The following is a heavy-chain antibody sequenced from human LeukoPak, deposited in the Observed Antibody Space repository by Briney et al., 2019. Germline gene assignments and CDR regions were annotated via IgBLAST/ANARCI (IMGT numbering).Heavy chain of an antibody. CDR3: AKESFLGYCSGGSCHWGFDY. J-gene: IGHJ4*02. CDR1: GCTFSSYW. CDR2: IEQDGSEK. Sequence: GGSLRLSCADSGCTFSSYWMSWVRQAPGKGLEWVDNIEQDGSEKYYVDSVKGRFTISRDNSKNSLYLQMNSLRTEDTALYYCAKESFLGYCSGGSCHWGFDYWGQGILVTVSS. V-gene: IGHV3-7*03. D-gene: IGHD2-15*01.